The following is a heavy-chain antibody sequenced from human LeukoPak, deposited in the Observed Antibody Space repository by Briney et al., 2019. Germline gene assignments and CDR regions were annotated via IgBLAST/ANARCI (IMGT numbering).Heavy chain of an antibody. V-gene: IGHV4-34*01. CDR3: ARHPTYYYDSSGYYTSYYFDY. Sequence: PSETLSLTCAVYGGSFSGYYWSWIRQPPGKGLEWIGEINHSGSTNYNPSLKSRVTISVDTSKNQFSLKLSSVTAADTAVYYCARHPTYYYDSSGYYTSYYFDYWGQGTLVTVSS. CDR1: GGSFSGYY. D-gene: IGHD3-22*01. J-gene: IGHJ4*02. CDR2: INHSGST.